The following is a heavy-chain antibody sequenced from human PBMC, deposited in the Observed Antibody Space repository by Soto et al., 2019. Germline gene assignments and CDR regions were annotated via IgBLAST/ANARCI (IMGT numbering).Heavy chain of an antibody. J-gene: IGHJ4*02. CDR2: INPSGGST. V-gene: IGHV1-46*01. Sequence: ASVKVSCKASGYTFTSYYMHWVRQAPGQGLEWMGIINPSGGSTSYAQKFQGRVTMTRDTSTSTVYMELSSLRSEDTAVYYCACSTYFDFWSGPDWGQGTLVTVSS. CDR3: ACSTYFDFWSGPD. CDR1: GYTFTSYY. D-gene: IGHD3-3*01.